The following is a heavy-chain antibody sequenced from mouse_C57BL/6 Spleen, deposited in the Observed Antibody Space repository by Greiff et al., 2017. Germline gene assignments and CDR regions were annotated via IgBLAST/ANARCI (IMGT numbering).Heavy chain of an antibody. CDR2: IHPSDSDT. D-gene: IGHD2-2*01. V-gene: IGHV1-74*01. CDR3: ASRVTSYYAMDF. Sequence: QVQLQQSGADLVQPGASVKVSCKASGYTFTSYWMHWVKQRPGQGLEWIGRIHPSDSDTNYNQKFKGKATLTVDKSSSTAYMQLSSLTSEDSAVYYFASRVTSYYAMDFWGQGTSVTVSS. CDR1: GYTFTSYW. J-gene: IGHJ4*01.